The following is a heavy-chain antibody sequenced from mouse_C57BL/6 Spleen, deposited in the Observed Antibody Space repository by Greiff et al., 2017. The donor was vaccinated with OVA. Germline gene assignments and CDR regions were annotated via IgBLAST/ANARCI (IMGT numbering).Heavy chain of an antibody. CDR3: ARDPQMDY. V-gene: IGHV1-54*01. CDR1: GYAFTNYL. CDR2: INPGSGGT. Sequence: VQLQQSGAELVRPGTSVKVSCKASGYAFTNYLIEWVKQRPGQGLEWIGVINPGSGGTNYNEKFKGKATLTADKSSSTAYMQLSSLTSEDSAVYFCARDPQMDYWGQGTSVTVSS. J-gene: IGHJ4*01.